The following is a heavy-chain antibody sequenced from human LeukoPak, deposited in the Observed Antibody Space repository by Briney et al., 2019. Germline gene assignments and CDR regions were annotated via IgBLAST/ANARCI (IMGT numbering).Heavy chain of an antibody. D-gene: IGHD3-10*01. CDR3: ASIDLYGSGSYYFDY. V-gene: IGHV3-53*01. CDR1: GFTVSSNS. Sequence: GGSLRLSCTVSGFTVSSNSMSWVRQAPGKGLEWVSFIYSDNTHYSDSVKGRFTISRDNSKNTLYLQMNSLRAEDTAVYYCASIDLYGSGSYYFDYWGQGTLVTVSS. CDR2: IYSDNT. J-gene: IGHJ4*02.